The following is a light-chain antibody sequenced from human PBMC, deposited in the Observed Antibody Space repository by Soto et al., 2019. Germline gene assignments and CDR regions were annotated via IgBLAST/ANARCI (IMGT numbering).Light chain of an antibody. CDR3: CSYAGSSTWV. V-gene: IGLV2-23*01. CDR2: EDS. CDR1: SSDVGSYNL. Sequence: QSVLTQPASVSGSPGQSITISCTGTSSDVGSYNLVSWYQQHPGKAPKVMIYEDSERPSGVSNRFSGSKSGNTASLTISGLQAEDEADYYCCSYAGSSTWVFGGGTKLTVL. J-gene: IGLJ3*02.